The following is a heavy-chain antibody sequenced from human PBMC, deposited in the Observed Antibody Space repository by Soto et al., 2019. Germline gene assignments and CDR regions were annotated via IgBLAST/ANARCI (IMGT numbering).Heavy chain of an antibody. V-gene: IGHV3-21*01. CDR3: ARDGERAYYDFWGGYSPGPFHYYYYGMDV. CDR1: GFTFSSYS. J-gene: IGHJ6*02. Sequence: PGGSLRLSCAASGFTFSSYSMNWVRQAPGKGLEWVSSISSSSSYIYYADSVKGRFTISRDNAKNSLYLQMNSLRAEDTAVYYCARDGERAYYDFWGGYSPGPFHYYYYGMDVWGQGTTVTVSS. CDR2: ISSSSSYI. D-gene: IGHD3-3*01.